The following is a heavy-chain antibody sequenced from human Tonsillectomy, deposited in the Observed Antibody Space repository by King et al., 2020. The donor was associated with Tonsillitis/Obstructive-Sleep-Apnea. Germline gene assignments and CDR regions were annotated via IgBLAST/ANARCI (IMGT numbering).Heavy chain of an antibody. CDR3: ARKGIYDSRGYVDAFDI. V-gene: IGHV3-30*04. D-gene: IGHD3-22*01. CDR1: GFTFSNYA. J-gene: IGHJ3*02. CDR2: ITYDGSNK. Sequence: VQLVESGGGVVQPGRSLRLSCAASGFTFSNYAIHWVRQAPGKGLEWVAVITYDGSNKYYADSVKGRFTISRDNSKNTLNLQMNSLGAEDTAIYYCARKGIYDSRGYVDAFDIWGQGTMVTVSS.